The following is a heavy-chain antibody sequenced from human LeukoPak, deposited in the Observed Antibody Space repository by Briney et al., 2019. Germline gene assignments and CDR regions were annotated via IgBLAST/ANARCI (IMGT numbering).Heavy chain of an antibody. CDR1: GGSFSGYY. J-gene: IGHJ4*02. D-gene: IGHD6-19*01. CDR3: ARLGVGWTLDY. CDR2: INHSGST. V-gene: IGHV4-34*01. Sequence: SETLPLTCAVYGGSFSGYYWSWIRQPPGKGLEWIGEINHSGSTNYNPSLKSRVTISVDTSKNQFSLKLSSVTAADTAVYYCARLGVGWTLDYWGQGTLVTVSS.